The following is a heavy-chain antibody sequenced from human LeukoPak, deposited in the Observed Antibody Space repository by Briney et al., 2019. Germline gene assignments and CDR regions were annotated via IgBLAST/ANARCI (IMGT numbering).Heavy chain of an antibody. CDR2: IYYSGTT. CDR3: ARDRLAVAGNYYYYGLDV. J-gene: IGHJ6*02. CDR1: GGSISSYY. Sequence: SETLSLTCTVSGGSISSYYWSWIRQPPGKGLEWIGHIYYSGTTKYNPSLKSRVTISVDTSKNQFSLKLSSVTAADTAVYYCARDRLAVAGNYYYYGLDVWGQGTTVTVSS. D-gene: IGHD6-19*01. V-gene: IGHV4-59*01.